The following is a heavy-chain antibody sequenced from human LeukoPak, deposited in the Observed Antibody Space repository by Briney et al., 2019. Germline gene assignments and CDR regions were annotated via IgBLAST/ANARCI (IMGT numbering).Heavy chain of an antibody. CDR2: IIPILGIA. V-gene: IGHV1-69*04. CDR1: GGTFSSYA. Sequence: SVKVSSKASGGTFSSYAISWVRQAPGQGLEWMGRIIPILGIANYAQKFQGRVTITADKSTSTAYMELSSLRSEDTAVYYCARSGDEDTAMSIDYWGQGTLVTVSS. J-gene: IGHJ4*02. D-gene: IGHD5-18*01. CDR3: ARSGDEDTAMSIDY.